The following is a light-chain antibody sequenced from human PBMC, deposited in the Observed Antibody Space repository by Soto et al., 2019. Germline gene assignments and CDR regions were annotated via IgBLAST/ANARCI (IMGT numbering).Light chain of an antibody. Sequence: DIQMTQSPSTLSASVGDRVTITCRASQSISSWLAWYQQKPGKAPKILIYKASSLKSGVPSRFRGSGSGTEFTITITILKPDDFATYYGQHYNRYIFTFVRGNKVYI. CDR2: KAS. CDR1: QSISSW. CDR3: QHYNRYIFT. J-gene: IGKJ3*01. V-gene: IGKV1-5*03.